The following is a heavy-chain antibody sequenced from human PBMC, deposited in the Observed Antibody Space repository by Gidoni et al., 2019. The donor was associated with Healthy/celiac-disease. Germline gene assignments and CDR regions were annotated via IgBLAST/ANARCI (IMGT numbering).Heavy chain of an antibody. CDR2: ISGSGGST. V-gene: IGHV3-23*01. CDR1: GFPFSSYA. CDR3: ACPYEMATIKVDY. D-gene: IGHD5-12*01. J-gene: IGHJ4*02. Sequence: EVQLLESGGGLLQPGGSLRLSCAAPGFPFSSYAMSWVRQAPGKGLEWVSAISGSGGSTYYADSVKGRFTISRDNSKNTLYLQMNSLRAEDTAVYYCACPYEMATIKVDYWGQGTLVTVSS.